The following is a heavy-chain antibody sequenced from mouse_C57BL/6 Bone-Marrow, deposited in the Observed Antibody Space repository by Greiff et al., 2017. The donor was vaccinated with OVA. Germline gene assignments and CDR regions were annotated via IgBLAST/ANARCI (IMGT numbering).Heavy chain of an antibody. J-gene: IGHJ2*01. CDR2: INPYNGGT. Sequence: VQLQQSGPVLVKPGDSVKMSCKASGYTFTDYYMNWVKQSHGKSLEWIGVINPYNGGTSYNQKFKGKATLTVDKSSSTAYMELNSLTSEDSAVYYCAREGSNYVPYFDYWGQGTTLTVSS. D-gene: IGHD2-5*01. V-gene: IGHV1-19*01. CDR3: AREGSNYVPYFDY. CDR1: GYTFTDYY.